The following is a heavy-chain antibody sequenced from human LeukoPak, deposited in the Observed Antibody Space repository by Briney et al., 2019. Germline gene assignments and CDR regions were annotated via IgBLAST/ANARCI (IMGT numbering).Heavy chain of an antibody. J-gene: IGHJ3*02. V-gene: IGHV3-30*02. Sequence: GGSLRLSCAASGCTFSSYGMHWVRQAPGKGLEGVAFIRYDGRNKYYADSVKGRFTISRDNSKNTLYLQMNRLRAEETAVYYCAKDLYDYVWGTNDAFDIWGQGTMVTVSS. CDR1: GCTFSSYG. D-gene: IGHD3-16*01. CDR3: AKDLYDYVWGTNDAFDI. CDR2: IRYDGRNK.